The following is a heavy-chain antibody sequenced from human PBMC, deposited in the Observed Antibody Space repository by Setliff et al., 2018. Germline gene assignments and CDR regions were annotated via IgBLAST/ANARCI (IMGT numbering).Heavy chain of an antibody. CDR2: INSDGSST. CDR1: GFTLSSYW. V-gene: IGHV3-74*01. Sequence: GGSLRLSCAASGFTLSSYWMHWVRQAPGKGLVWVSRINSDGSSTSYADSVKGRFTISRDNAKNTLYLQMNSLRAEDTAVYYCARDGGLLQFLEWSRSYMDVWGKGTTVTVSS. J-gene: IGHJ6*03. D-gene: IGHD3-3*01. CDR3: ARDGGLLQFLEWSRSYMDV.